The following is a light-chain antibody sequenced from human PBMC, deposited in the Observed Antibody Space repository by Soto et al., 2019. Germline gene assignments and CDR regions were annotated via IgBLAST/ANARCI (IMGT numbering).Light chain of an antibody. J-gene: IGKJ1*01. CDR2: GAS. V-gene: IGKV3-15*01. CDR1: QSVSSN. Sequence: EIVMTQSPATLSVSPGERATLSCRASQSVSSNLAWYQRKPGQAPRLLIYGASTRATGIPARFSGSGSGTEFTLTISSLQSEDFAVYYCQQYHNWPQTFGQGTKVEIK. CDR3: QQYHNWPQT.